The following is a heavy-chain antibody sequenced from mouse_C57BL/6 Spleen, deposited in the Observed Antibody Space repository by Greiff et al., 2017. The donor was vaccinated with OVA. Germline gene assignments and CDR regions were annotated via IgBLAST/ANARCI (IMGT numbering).Heavy chain of an antibody. D-gene: IGHD3-2*02. CDR3: TRSSGSYAMDY. CDR2: IRLKSDNYAT. J-gene: IGHJ4*01. V-gene: IGHV6-3*01. CDR1: GFTFSNYW. Sequence: EVKLEESGGGLVQPGGSMKLSCVASGFTFSNYWMNWVRQSPEKGLEWVAQIRLKSDNYATHYAESVKGRFTISRDDSKSSVYLQMNNLRAEDTGIYYCTRSSGSYAMDYWGQGTSVTVSS.